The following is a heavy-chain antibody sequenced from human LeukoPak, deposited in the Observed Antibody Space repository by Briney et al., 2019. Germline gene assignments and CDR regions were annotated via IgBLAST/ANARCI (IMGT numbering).Heavy chain of an antibody. D-gene: IGHD5-24*01. J-gene: IGHJ4*02. CDR1: GFSVTNNY. CDR2: FYVGGAT. CDR3: ARGDGYNFFDY. Sequence: GGSLRLSCAVSGFSVTNNYMSWVRQAPGKGLEWVSVFYVGGATYYADSVKGRFTISRDNSENTLYLQMKSLKAEDTAVYYCARGDGYNFFDYWGQGTLVTVSS. V-gene: IGHV3-53*01.